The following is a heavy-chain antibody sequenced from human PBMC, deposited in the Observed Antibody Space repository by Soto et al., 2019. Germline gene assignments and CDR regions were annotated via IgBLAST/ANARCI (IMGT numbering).Heavy chain of an antibody. J-gene: IGHJ5*02. V-gene: IGHV3-23*01. CDR2: ISGSGGST. Sequence: PGGSLGLSCAASGFTFGSYAMSWVRQAPGKGLEWVSAISGSGGSTYYADSVKGRFTISRDNSKNTLYLQMNSLRAEDTAVYYCARDSTSWYYWFDPWGQGTLVTVSS. CDR1: GFTFGSYA. CDR3: ARDSTSWYYWFDP. D-gene: IGHD2-2*01.